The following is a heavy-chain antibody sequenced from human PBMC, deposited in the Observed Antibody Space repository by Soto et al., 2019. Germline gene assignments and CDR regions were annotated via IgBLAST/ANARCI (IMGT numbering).Heavy chain of an antibody. CDR3: ARRVETTSMWAYDI. CDR1: EYIFTNFW. Sequence: PGESLKISCKTSEYIFTNFWIGWVRQMPGKGLEWMGSIHPSDSETRYSPSFQGQVTISGDKSIFTAYLQWSSLKASDTAIYHCARRVETTSMWAYDIWGQGTMVTVSS. CDR2: IHPSDSET. J-gene: IGHJ3*02. D-gene: IGHD1-1*01. V-gene: IGHV5-51*01.